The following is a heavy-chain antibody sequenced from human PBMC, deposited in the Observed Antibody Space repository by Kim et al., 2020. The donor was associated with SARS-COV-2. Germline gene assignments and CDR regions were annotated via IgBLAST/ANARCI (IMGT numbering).Heavy chain of an antibody. CDR3: APYYDSNSYRGQWD. Sequence: ASVKVSCKVSGYSFSNYGLVWARQAPGQGLEWMGWISSNSGHTKYAQNVQGRVTLTTDTSTNTGYMELSSLRSDDTAVYYCAPYYDSNSYRGQWDWGQGT. D-gene: IGHD3-22*01. J-gene: IGHJ4*01. CDR2: ISSNSGHT. V-gene: IGHV1-18*01. CDR1: GYSFSNYG.